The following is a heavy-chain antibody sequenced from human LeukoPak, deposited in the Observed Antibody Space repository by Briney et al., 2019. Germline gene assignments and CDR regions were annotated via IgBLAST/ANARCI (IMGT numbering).Heavy chain of an antibody. J-gene: IGHJ4*02. V-gene: IGHV1-18*01. CDR1: GYTFTSNG. CDR2: ISAYNGNT. D-gene: IGHD4-17*01. CDR3: ATHRGPTTVTPIDY. Sequence: GASVKVSCKASGYTFTSNGISWVRQAPGQGLEWMGWISAYNGNTNCAQKFQGRVTMTTDTSTSTAYMELRSLRSDDTAVYYCATHRGPTTVTPIDYWGQGTLVTVSS.